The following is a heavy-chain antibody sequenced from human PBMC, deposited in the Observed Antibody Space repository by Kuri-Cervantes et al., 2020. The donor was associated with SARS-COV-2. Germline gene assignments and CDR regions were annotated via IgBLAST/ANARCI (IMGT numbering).Heavy chain of an antibody. J-gene: IGHJ5*02. Sequence: ESLKISCTVSGGSISSSSYYWGWIRQPPGKGLEWIGSIYYSGSTYYNPSLKSRVTISVDTSKNQFFLKLSSVTAADTAVYYCARQMMSTITIFGVVITRHWFDPWGQGTLVTVSS. CDR1: GGSISSSSYY. CDR3: ARQMMSTITIFGVVITRHWFDP. D-gene: IGHD3-3*01. V-gene: IGHV4-39*01. CDR2: IYYSGST.